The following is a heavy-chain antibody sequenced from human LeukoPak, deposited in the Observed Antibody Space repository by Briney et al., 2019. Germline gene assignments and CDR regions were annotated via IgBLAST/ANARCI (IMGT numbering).Heavy chain of an antibody. CDR1: GFSFSDYF. D-gene: IGHD1-26*01. J-gene: IGHJ3*02. CDR3: ARSEVGVAGPLDI. V-gene: IGHV3-11*04. Sequence: GGSLRLSCAASGFSFSDYFMTWIRQAPGKGLEWVSYINSGGNSKYYADSVKGRFTISRDSAKSSLYLQMNSLRAEDTAVYYCARSEVGVAGPLDIWGQGTMVIVSS. CDR2: INSGGNSK.